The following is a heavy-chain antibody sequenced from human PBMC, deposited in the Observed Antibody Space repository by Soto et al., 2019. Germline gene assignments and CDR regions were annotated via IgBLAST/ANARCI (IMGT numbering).Heavy chain of an antibody. CDR3: ARHGGYYFDY. V-gene: IGHV4-59*08. CDR2: LYQGLSI. Sequence: SETLSLTCTVSGGSITSSYWSWIRRPPGKGLEWIGELYQGLSIVYNPSLESRVTISGDSSKNQFSLKLRSVTAADTAIYYCARHGGYYFDYWGQGTLVTVSS. J-gene: IGHJ4*02. CDR1: GGSITSSY.